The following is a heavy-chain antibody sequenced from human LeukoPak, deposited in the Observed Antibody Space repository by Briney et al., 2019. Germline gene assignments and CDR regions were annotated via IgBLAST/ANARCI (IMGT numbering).Heavy chain of an antibody. CDR3: ARLGRKTMIVDV. D-gene: IGHD3-22*01. Sequence: PGGSLRLSCAASGFTFSDYYMFWLRQAPGKGLEWISYISSSGSTKYYADSVKGRFTISRDNAKNSLYVQMNSLRAEDTAVYYCARLGRKTMIVDVWGQGTMVTVSS. CDR2: ISSSGSTK. V-gene: IGHV3-11*01. J-gene: IGHJ3*01. CDR1: GFTFSDYY.